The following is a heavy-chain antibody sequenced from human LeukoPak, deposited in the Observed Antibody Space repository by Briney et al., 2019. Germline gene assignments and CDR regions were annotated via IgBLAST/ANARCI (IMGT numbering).Heavy chain of an antibody. CDR1: GFTFSSYS. CDR2: ISSSSSYI. V-gene: IGHV3-21*04. Sequence: GGSLRLSCAASGFTFSSYSMNWVRQAPGKGLEWVSSISSSSSYIYYADSVKGRFTISRDNAKNSLYLEMNNLRAEDTAVYYCAAPAGRSDGFDIWGQGTMVTVSS. J-gene: IGHJ3*02. D-gene: IGHD6-19*01. CDR3: AAPAGRSDGFDI.